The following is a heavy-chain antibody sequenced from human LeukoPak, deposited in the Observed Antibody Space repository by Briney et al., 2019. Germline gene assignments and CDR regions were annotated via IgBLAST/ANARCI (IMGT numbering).Heavy chain of an antibody. J-gene: IGHJ4*02. Sequence: PGGSLRLSCAASGFTFSSYAMSWVRQAPGKGLEWVSGISGSGGTTYYADSVKGRFTISRDNSKNTLYLQMNSLRAEDTAVYYCARVSRAAAFIDYWGQGTLVTVSS. CDR2: ISGSGGTT. CDR1: GFTFSSYA. CDR3: ARVSRAAAFIDY. V-gene: IGHV3-23*01. D-gene: IGHD6-13*01.